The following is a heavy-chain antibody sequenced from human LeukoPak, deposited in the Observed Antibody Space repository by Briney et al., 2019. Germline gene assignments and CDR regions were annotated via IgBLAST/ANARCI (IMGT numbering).Heavy chain of an antibody. V-gene: IGHV4-59*08. J-gene: IGHJ5*02. CDR2: INYSGNT. D-gene: IGHD3-10*01. CDR1: GGSISAYY. Sequence: SETLSLTCTVSGGSISAYYWSWIRQPPGKGLEWIGYINYSGNTNYNPSLKSRVTISVDTSKNQFSLKLSSVTAADTAVYYCASFSWGSGSYNQEAIWSWFDPWGQGTLVIASS. CDR3: ASFSWGSGSYNQEAIWSWFDP.